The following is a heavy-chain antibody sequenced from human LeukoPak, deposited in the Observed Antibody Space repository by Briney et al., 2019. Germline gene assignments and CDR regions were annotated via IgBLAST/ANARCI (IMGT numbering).Heavy chain of an antibody. J-gene: IGHJ5*02. V-gene: IGHV3-30*02. CDR1: GFTFSSYW. CDR3: AKMYYDILTASNWFDP. CDR2: IRYDGSNK. Sequence: GGSLRLSCAASGFTFSSYWMSWVRQAPGKGLEWVAFIRYDGSNKYYADSVKGRFTISRDNSKNTLYLQMNSLRAEDTAVYYCAKMYYDILTASNWFDPWGQGTLVTVSS. D-gene: IGHD3-9*01.